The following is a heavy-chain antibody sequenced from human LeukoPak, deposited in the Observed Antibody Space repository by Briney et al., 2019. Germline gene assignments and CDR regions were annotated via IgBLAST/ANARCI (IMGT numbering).Heavy chain of an antibody. CDR1: GFTFSSYA. J-gene: IGHJ3*02. V-gene: IGHV3-30-3*01. CDR2: ISYDGSNK. CDR3: ARDGGFGDAFDI. Sequence: PGGSLRLSCAASGFTFSSYAMHWVRQAPGKGLEWVAVISYDGSNKYYADSVKGRFTISRDNSKNTLYLQMNSLRAEDTAVYYCARDGGFGDAFDIRGQGTMVTVSS. D-gene: IGHD3-10*01.